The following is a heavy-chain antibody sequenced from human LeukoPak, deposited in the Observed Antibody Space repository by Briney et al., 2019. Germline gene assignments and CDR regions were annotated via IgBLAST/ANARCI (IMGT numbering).Heavy chain of an antibody. CDR3: ARGYYSDTSGYYYVIC. J-gene: IGHJ4*02. V-gene: IGHV1-2*02. Sequence: ASVKVSCKASGYTFTGYYMHWVRQAPGQGLEWMGWINPNSGGTNYAQKFQGRVTMTRVTSISTAYMELSRLRSDDTAVYYCARGYYSDTSGYYYVICWGQGTLVTVSS. CDR2: INPNSGGT. CDR1: GYTFTGYY. D-gene: IGHD3-22*01.